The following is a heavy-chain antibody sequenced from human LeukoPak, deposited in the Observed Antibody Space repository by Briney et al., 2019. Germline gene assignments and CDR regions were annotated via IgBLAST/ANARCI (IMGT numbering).Heavy chain of an antibody. CDR2: IYYSGSP. J-gene: IGHJ4*02. D-gene: IGHD4-23*01. CDR3: ARDVGGNSGLDY. CDR1: GGSISSYY. V-gene: IGHV4-59*01. Sequence: ADTLSLTCTVSGGSISSYYWSWIRQPPGKGLEWIGYIYYSGSPNYNPSLKSRVTISVDTSKNQFSLKLSSVTAADTAVYYCARDVGGNSGLDYWGQGTLVTVFS.